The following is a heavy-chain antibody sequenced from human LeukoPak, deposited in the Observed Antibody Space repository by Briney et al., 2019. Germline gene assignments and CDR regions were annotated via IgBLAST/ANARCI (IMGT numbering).Heavy chain of an antibody. Sequence: SQTLSLTCAVSGDSISSGNYWGWLRQPPGKGLEWIGSIFHTGSTYYNLSLKSRVTISVDTSKNQFSLRLSSVTAADTAVYYCSRYFRLRTDDGDYIGLFDSWGQGILVTVSS. CDR2: IFHTGST. J-gene: IGHJ4*02. D-gene: IGHD4-17*01. CDR3: SRYFRLRTDDGDYIGLFDS. V-gene: IGHV4-38-2*01. CDR1: GDSISSGNY.